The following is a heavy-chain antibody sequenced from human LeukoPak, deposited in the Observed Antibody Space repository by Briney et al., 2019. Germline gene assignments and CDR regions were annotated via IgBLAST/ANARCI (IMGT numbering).Heavy chain of an antibody. V-gene: IGHV3-7*01. CDR2: IKPDGSET. J-gene: IGHJ4*02. Sequence: GGSLRLSCVASRFTFSNHYMSWVRQAPGKGLEWVATIKPDGSETFYVDSVKGRFTVSRDNANNALHLQMNSLRAEDTAVYYCARVFWETVNTGYYSDFWGQGTLVTVSS. CDR1: RFTFSNHY. D-gene: IGHD3-22*01. CDR3: ARVFWETVNTGYYSDF.